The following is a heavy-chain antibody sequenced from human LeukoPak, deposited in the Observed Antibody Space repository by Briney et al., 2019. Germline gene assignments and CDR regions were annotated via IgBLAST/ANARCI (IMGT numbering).Heavy chain of an antibody. CDR2: IYPGDSDT. J-gene: IGHJ6*03. CDR1: GYSFTSYW. D-gene: IGHD6-25*01. CDR3: AGHSQREEYYMAV. V-gene: IGHV5-51*01. Sequence: GESLKISCKGSGYSFTSYWIGWVRQMPGKGLEWMGIIYPGDSDTRYSPSFQGQVTISADKSISTAYLQWSSLKASETAMYYCAGHSQREEYYMAVWGKGTTGTVSS.